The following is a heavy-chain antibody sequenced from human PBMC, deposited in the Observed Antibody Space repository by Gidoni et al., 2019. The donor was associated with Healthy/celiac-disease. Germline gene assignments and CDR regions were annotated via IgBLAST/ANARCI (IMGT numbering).Heavy chain of an antibody. Sequence: QVQLVESGGGVVQPGRSLRLSCAASGVTFSSYGMHWVRQAPGKGLEWVAVISYDGSNKYYADSVKGRFTISRDNSKNTLYLQMNSLRAEDTAVYYCAKGGIAVAGTNVDYWGQGTLVTVSS. CDR3: AKGGIAVAGTNVDY. V-gene: IGHV3-30*18. CDR2: ISYDGSNK. J-gene: IGHJ4*02. CDR1: GVTFSSYG. D-gene: IGHD6-19*01.